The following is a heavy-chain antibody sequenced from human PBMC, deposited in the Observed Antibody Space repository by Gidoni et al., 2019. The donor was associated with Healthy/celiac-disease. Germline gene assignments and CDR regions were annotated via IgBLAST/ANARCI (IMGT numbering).Heavy chain of an antibody. V-gene: IGHV3-30*18. J-gene: IGHJ4*02. CDR1: GFTFSSYG. CDR3: AKDREVWVAGTGGLDY. D-gene: IGHD6-19*01. CDR2: ISYDGSNK. Sequence: SCAASGFTFSSYGMHWVRQAPGKGLEWVAVISYDGSNKYYADYVKGRFTISRDNSKNTLYLQMNSLRAEDTAVYYCAKDREVWVAGTGGLDYWGQGTLVTVSS.